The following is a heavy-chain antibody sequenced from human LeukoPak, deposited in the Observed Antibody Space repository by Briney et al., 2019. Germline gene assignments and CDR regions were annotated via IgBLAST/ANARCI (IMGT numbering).Heavy chain of an antibody. CDR2: ISYDGSNK. CDR3: ARDGWSSGWYYDAFDI. V-gene: IGHV3-30*04. Sequence: HPGRSLRLSCAASGFTFSNYAMHWVRQAPGKGLEWVAVISYDGSNKYYADSVKGRFTISRDNSKNTLYLQMNSLRAEDTAVYYCARDGWSSGWYYDAFDIWGQGTMVTVSS. D-gene: IGHD6-19*01. J-gene: IGHJ3*02. CDR1: GFTFSNYA.